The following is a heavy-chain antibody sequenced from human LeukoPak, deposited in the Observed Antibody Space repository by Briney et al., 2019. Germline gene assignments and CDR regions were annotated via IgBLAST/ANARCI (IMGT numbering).Heavy chain of an antibody. CDR2: IIPIFGTA. D-gene: IGHD2-2*01. Sequence: SVTVSCKASGGTFSSYAFSWVRQAPGQGLEWMGGIIPIFGTANYAQKFQGRVTITVDESTSKAYMELSSLRSEDTAVYYCARDEGYCSSTSCYLFDYWGQGTLVTVSS. V-gene: IGHV1-69*13. CDR1: GGTFSSYA. CDR3: ARDEGYCSSTSCYLFDY. J-gene: IGHJ4*02.